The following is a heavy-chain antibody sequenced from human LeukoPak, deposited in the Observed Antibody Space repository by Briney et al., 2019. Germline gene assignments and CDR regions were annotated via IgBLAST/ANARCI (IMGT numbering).Heavy chain of an antibody. J-gene: IGHJ4*02. V-gene: IGHV1-46*01. Sequence: ASVKVSCKASGYTLTSYYMHWVRQAPGQGLEWMGIINPSGGSTSYAQKFQGRVTITRDTSASTAYMELSSLRSEDTAVYYCARGPHYDILTGYFPYWGQGTLVTVSS. D-gene: IGHD3-9*01. CDR1: GYTLTSYY. CDR3: ARGPHYDILTGYFPY. CDR2: INPSGGST.